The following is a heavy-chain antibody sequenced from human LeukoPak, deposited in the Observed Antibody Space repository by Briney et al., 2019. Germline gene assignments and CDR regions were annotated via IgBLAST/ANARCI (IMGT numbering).Heavy chain of an antibody. V-gene: IGHV4-4*07. CDR3: ARERAGWHKWIQPFDP. CDR1: GGSLSSYY. D-gene: IGHD5-18*01. Sequence: SETLSLTCTVSGGSLSSYYWSWIRQPAGKGLEWIGRIYTSGSTNYNPSLKSRVTMSVDTSKNQFSLKLSSVTAADTAVYYCARERAGWHKWIQPFDPWGQGTLVTVSS. J-gene: IGHJ5*02. CDR2: IYTSGST.